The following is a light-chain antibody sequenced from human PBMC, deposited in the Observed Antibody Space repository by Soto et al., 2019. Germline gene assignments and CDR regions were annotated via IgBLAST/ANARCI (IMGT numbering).Light chain of an antibody. CDR3: HQYSVHSA. Sequence: DIQMTQSPSALSASVGDSVTITCRASQSIGSWLAWYQQKPGKVPKLLIYQASSLESGVPSRFSGSGSGTEFTLTSSSLQPDDFATYYCHQYSVHSAFGPGTKVEIK. CDR2: QAS. V-gene: IGKV1-5*03. CDR1: QSIGSW. J-gene: IGKJ3*01.